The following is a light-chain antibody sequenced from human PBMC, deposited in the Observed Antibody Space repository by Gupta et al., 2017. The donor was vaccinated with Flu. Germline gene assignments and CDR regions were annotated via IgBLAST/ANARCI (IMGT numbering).Light chain of an antibody. J-gene: IGLJ2*01. CDR2: EVT. CDR1: SSYGGGYND. CDR3: RQSTHSTPGG. V-gene: IGLV2-14*01. Sequence: QSALTQPASVSGSPGQSITLSCTGTSSYGGGYNDVSWYQQHPGNAPKLMIYEVTKRHSVLSDRAAGSKSGNNESLHXLXIQAEDXAEEDCRQSTHSTPGGVGGGPKLT.